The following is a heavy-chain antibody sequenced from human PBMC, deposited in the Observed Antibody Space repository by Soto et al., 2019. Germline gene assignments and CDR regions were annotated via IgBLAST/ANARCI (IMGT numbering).Heavy chain of an antibody. D-gene: IGHD1-1*01. CDR3: AKEGPITNWYLDY. J-gene: IGHJ4*02. CDR1: GFTFSSYG. CDR2: ISYDGNVA. V-gene: IGHV3-30*18. Sequence: GGSLRLSCAASGFTFSSYGMHWVRQAPGKGLEWVTVISYDGNVAYYADSVKGRFTISRDNSKNTLYLQMNSLRTEDTAMYYCAKEGPITNWYLDYWGRGTLVTVSS.